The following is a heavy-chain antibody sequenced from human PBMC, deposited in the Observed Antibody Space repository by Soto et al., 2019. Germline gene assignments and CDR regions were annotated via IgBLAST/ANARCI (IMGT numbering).Heavy chain of an antibody. J-gene: IGHJ6*02. CDR1: GGTFSSYA. CDR2: IIPIFGTA. V-gene: IGHV1-69*13. D-gene: IGHD2-2*01. Sequence: GASVKVSCKASGGTFSSYAISWVRQAPGQGLEWMGGIIPIFGTANYAQKFQGRVTITADESTSTAYMELSSLRSEDTAVYYCARVVPAAIFHYYYGMDVWGQGTTVTVSS. CDR3: ARVVPAAIFHYYYGMDV.